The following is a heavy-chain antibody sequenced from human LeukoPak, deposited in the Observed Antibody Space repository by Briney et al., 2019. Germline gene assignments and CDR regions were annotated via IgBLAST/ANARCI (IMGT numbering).Heavy chain of an antibody. V-gene: IGHV3-30*04. D-gene: IGHD1-26*01. J-gene: IGHJ6*03. CDR1: GFTFSSYA. Sequence: GGSLRLPCAASGFTFSSYAMHWVRQAPGKGLEWVAVISYDGSNKYYADSVKGRFTISRDNSKNTLYLQMNSLRAEDTAVYYCARGPKILPYYYYMDVWGKGTTVTVSS. CDR3: ARGPKILPYYYYMDV. CDR2: ISYDGSNK.